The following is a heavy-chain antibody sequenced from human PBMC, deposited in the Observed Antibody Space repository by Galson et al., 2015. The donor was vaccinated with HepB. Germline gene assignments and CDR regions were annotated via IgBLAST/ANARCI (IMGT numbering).Heavy chain of an antibody. D-gene: IGHD6-19*01. CDR3: ARSDVAGTAGYYFDY. CDR1: GYTFTDYA. Sequence: SVKVSCKASGYTFTDYAMHWVRQAPGQGLEWMGWINPNSGGTNYAQKFQGRVTMTRDTSISTAYMDLSRLRSDDTAVYYCARSDVAGTAGYYFDYGGQGTLVTVSS. CDR2: INPNSGGT. J-gene: IGHJ4*02. V-gene: IGHV1-2*02.